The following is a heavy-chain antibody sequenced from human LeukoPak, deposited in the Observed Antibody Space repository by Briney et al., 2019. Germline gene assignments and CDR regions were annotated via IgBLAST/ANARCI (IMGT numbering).Heavy chain of an antibody. CDR3: ARTRDANACYYYYGMDV. Sequence: SQTLSLTCTVSGGSISSGDYYWSWIRQPPGKGLEWIGYIYYSGSTYYNPSLKSRVTISVDTSKNQFSLKLSSVTAADTAVYYCARTRDANACYYYYGMDVWGQGTTVTVSS. CDR1: GGSISSGDYY. J-gene: IGHJ6*02. V-gene: IGHV4-30-4*01. CDR2: IYYSGST. D-gene: IGHD2-2*01.